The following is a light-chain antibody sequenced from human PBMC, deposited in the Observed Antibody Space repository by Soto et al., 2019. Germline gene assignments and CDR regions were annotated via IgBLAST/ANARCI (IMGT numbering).Light chain of an antibody. CDR2: AAS. J-gene: IGKJ1*01. CDR3: LQYHTYPRT. CDR1: QGIRND. V-gene: IGKV1-6*01. Sequence: AIQMTQSPSSLPASVGDRVTITCRASQGIRNDLGWYQQKPGKAPNLLIYAASSLRGGVPSRFSGNGSDTDFTLTIRSLQPEDFATYYCLQYHTYPRTFGQGTKVEIK.